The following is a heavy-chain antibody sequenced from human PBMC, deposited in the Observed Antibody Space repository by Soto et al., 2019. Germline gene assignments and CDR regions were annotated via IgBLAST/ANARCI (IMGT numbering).Heavy chain of an antibody. D-gene: IGHD4-4*01. Sequence: GGSLRLSCAASGFTFSSYGMHWVRQAPGKGLEWVAVISYDGSNKYYADSVKGRFTISRDNSKNTLYLQMNSLRAEDTAVYYCAKARHYSNYMDYWGQGTLVTVSS. V-gene: IGHV3-30*18. CDR2: ISYDGSNK. CDR1: GFTFSSYG. CDR3: AKARHYSNYMDY. J-gene: IGHJ4*02.